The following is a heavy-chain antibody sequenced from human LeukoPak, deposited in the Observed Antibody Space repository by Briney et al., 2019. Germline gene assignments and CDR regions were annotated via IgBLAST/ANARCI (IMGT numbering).Heavy chain of an antibody. CDR3: ARQAYVWGSYRYYFDY. D-gene: IGHD3-16*02. V-gene: IGHV5-10-1*01. CDR1: GYSFTSYW. CDR2: IDPSDSYT. J-gene: IGHJ4*02. Sequence: GGSLTLSCKVSGYSFTSYWISWVRQMPGKGLEWMGRIDPSDSYTNYSPSFQGHVTISADKSISTAYLQWSSLKASDTAMYYCARQAYVWGSYRYYFDYWGQGTLVTVSS.